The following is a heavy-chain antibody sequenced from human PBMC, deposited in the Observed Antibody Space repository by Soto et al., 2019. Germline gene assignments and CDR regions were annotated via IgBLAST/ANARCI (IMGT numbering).Heavy chain of an antibody. CDR3: ARDWTDAFDI. V-gene: IGHV3-30-3*01. CDR2: ISYDGSNK. J-gene: IGHJ3*02. CDR1: GFTFSSYA. Sequence: QVQLVESGGGVVQPGRSLRLSCAASGFTFSSYAMHWVRQAPGKGLEWVAVISYDGSNKYYADSVKGRFTSSRDNSKNTLYLQMNSLRAEDTAVYYCARDWTDAFDIWGQGTMVTVSS. D-gene: IGHD1-1*01.